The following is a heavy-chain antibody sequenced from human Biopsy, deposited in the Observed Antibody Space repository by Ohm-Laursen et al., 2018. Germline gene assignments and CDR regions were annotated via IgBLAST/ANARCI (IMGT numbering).Heavy chain of an antibody. CDR1: GDSISSDF. Sequence: SQTLPLTCTVSGDSISSDFWSWIRQTPGKGLEWIGYISYTGDTNYNPSLESRITISLDTSKNQFSLMLSSVTAADTAVYYCARSNGYGDYRFDDWGQGTLVTVAS. CDR3: ARSNGYGDYRFDD. V-gene: IGHV4-59*01. J-gene: IGHJ4*02. D-gene: IGHD4-11*01. CDR2: ISYTGDT.